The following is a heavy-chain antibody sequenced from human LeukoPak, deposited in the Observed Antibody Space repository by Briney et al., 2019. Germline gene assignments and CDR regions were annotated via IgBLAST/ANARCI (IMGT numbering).Heavy chain of an antibody. V-gene: IGHV1-69*13. D-gene: IGHD5-12*01. CDR2: IIPIFGTA. CDR3: ARESYSGYDWGWRDRHYYFDY. J-gene: IGHJ4*02. CDR1: GGTFSSYA. Sequence: SVKVSCKASGGTFSSYAISWVRQAPGQGLEWMGGIIPIFGTANYAQKFQGRVTITADESTSTAYMELSSLRSEDTAVYYCARESYSGYDWGWRDRHYYFDYWGQGTLVTVSS.